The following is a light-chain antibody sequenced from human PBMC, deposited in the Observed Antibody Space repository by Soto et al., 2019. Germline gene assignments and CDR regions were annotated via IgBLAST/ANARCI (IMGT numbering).Light chain of an antibody. CDR2: DAS. J-gene: IGKJ4*01. CDR1: QSVSRN. V-gene: IGKV3-15*01. Sequence: EIVMTQSPATLSVSPGERATLSCRASQSVSRNLGWYQQKPGQAPRLLVYDASAMATGIPARFSGSGSGTEFTLSFSILQCEGFAVYFCLQYNNWPPPLTFGGGTKVEIK. CDR3: LQYNNWPPPLT.